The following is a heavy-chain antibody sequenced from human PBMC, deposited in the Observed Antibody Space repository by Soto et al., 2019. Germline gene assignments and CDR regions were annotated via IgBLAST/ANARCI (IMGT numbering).Heavy chain of an antibody. CDR2: IYYSGST. V-gene: IGHV4-61*01. Sequence: SETLSLTCTVSGGSVSSGSYYWSWIRQPPGKGLEWIGYIYYSGSTNYNPSLKSRVTISVDTSKNQFSLKLSSVTAADTAVYYCARDPLDRTFDYWGQGALVTVSS. D-gene: IGHD3-22*01. J-gene: IGHJ4*02. CDR3: ARDPLDRTFDY. CDR1: GGSVSSGSYY.